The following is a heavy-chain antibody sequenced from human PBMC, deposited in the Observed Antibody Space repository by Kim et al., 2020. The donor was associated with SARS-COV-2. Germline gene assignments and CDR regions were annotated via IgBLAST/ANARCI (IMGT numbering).Heavy chain of an antibody. CDR2: R. V-gene: IGHV3-11*06. CDR3: ARDREVIPFDY. Sequence: RNHADSVKARFTISGDNAKNSLYLQRNSLRAEDTAVYYCARDREVIPFDYWGQGTLVTVSS. J-gene: IGHJ4*02. D-gene: IGHD3-16*02.